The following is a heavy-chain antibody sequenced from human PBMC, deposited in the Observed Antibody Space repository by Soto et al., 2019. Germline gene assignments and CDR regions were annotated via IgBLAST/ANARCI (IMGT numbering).Heavy chain of an antibody. V-gene: IGHV4-59*01. J-gene: IGHJ6*03. CDR2: IYYSGST. Sequence: SETLSLTCSVWDGSISSYYRSWLKKPPGKRLEWIGYIYYSGSTNYNPSLKSRVTISVDTSKNQFSLKLSSVTAADTAVYYCARGPPLTAAARTGDYYYYLDVWGKGTTVTVSS. D-gene: IGHD6-13*01. CDR3: ARGPPLTAAARTGDYYYYLDV. CDR1: DGSISSYY.